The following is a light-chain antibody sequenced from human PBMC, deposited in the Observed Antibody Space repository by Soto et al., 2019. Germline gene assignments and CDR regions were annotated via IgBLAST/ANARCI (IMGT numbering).Light chain of an antibody. CDR3: QSYDTTLSGSV. CDR2: GNS. CDR1: GSNIGAGYD. V-gene: IGLV1-40*01. J-gene: IGLJ3*02. Sequence: QSVLTQPPSVSGAPGQRVTISCTGSGSNIGAGYDVQWYQQLPGTAPKLLIFGNSHRPSGVPDRISGSKSGTSASLAITGLQAEDEADYYCQSYDTTLSGSVFGGGTQLTVL.